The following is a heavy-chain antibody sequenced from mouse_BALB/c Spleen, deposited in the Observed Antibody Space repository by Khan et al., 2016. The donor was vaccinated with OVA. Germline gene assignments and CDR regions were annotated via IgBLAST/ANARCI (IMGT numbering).Heavy chain of an antibody. Sequence: QVQLKESGPGLVAPSQSLSITCTVSGFSLTSYGVHWVRQPPGKGLEWLGIIWAGGNTNYNSALMSRLSISNDNYKSQVFVKMIRLHPDDTAMYYCARDHGNTDEYFDYWGQGTTLTVSS. CDR1: GFSLTSYG. D-gene: IGHD1-1*01. CDR2: IWAGGNT. CDR3: ARDHGNTDEYFDY. V-gene: IGHV2-9*02. J-gene: IGHJ2*01.